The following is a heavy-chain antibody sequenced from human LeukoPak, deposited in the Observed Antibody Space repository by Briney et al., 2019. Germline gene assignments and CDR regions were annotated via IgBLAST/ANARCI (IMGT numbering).Heavy chain of an antibody. CDR1: VYTITRYD. Sequence: SVTVSCKASVYTITRYDINWVCQATAQGLEWMEWMNPNSSNTGYAQKFQGRVTMTRNTSISTAYMELSSLRSEDTAVYYCARGSGAVPTGAFDMWGQGTMVTVSS. CDR2: MNPNSSNT. J-gene: IGHJ3*02. CDR3: ARGSGAVPTGAFDM. V-gene: IGHV1-8*01. D-gene: IGHD3-10*01.